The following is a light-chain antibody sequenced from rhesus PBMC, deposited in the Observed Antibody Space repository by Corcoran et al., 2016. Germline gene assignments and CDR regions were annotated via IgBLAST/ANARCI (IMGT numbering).Light chain of an antibody. J-gene: IGKJ2*01. CDR2: KAS. CDR3: LQYNSAPFS. CDR1: KGMNIN. V-gene: IGKV1-43*02. Sequence: DIQMTQSPSSLSASGGDRVTITGRASKGMNINLNWYQQKPGKIPKRRIYKASSLESGAPSRFSGSGSGTAFTLTISSLQPDIFETYYCLQYNSAPFSFGHGTKVEIQ.